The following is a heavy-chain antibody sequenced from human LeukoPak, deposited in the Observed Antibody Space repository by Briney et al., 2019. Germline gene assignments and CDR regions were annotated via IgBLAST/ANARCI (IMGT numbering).Heavy chain of an antibody. CDR1: GYTFTSYD. J-gene: IGHJ4*02. V-gene: IGHV1-69*13. CDR3: AREAAAGGI. CDR2: IIPIFGTA. D-gene: IGHD6-13*01. Sequence: GASVKVSCKASGYTFTSYDINWVRQAPGQGLEWMGGIIPIFGTANYAQKFQGRVTITADESTSTAYMELSSLRSEDTAVYYCAREAAAGGIWGRGTLVTVSS.